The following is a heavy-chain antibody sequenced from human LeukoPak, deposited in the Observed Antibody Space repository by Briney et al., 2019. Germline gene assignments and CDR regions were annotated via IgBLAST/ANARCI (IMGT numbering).Heavy chain of an antibody. Sequence: PSETLSFTCTVSGGSISSYYWSWIRQPPGKGLEWIGYIFYSGSTNYNPSLKSRVTISVDTSKNQFSLKLRSVTAADTAVYYCARASYYYDSSGYLFFDSWGQGTLVTVSS. J-gene: IGHJ4*02. CDR2: IFYSGST. CDR1: GGSISSYY. D-gene: IGHD3-22*01. V-gene: IGHV4-59*01. CDR3: ARASYYYDSSGYLFFDS.